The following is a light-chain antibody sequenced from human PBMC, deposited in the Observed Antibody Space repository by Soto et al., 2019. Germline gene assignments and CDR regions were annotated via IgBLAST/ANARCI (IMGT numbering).Light chain of an antibody. CDR3: AALADSLNGWV. Sequence: QSVLTQPPSASGTPGQRVTISCSGSSSNIGSNTVNWYQHLPGTAPKLLIYSNNQRPSGVPDRFSGSKSGTSASLAISGLQSEDEADYYWAALADSLNGWVFGGGTKVTVL. V-gene: IGLV1-44*01. CDR1: SSNIGSNT. J-gene: IGLJ3*02. CDR2: SNN.